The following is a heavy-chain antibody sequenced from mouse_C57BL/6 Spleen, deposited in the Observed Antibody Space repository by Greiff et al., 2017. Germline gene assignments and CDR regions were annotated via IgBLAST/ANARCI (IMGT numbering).Heavy chain of an antibody. CDR1: GFTFSSYA. D-gene: IGHD2-4*01. J-gene: IGHJ3*01. Sequence: EVMLVESGGGLVKPGGSLKLSCAASGFTFSSYAMSWVRQTPEKRLEWVATISDGGSYTYYPDNVKGRFTISRDNAKNNLYLQMSHLKSEDTAMYYCARGGLRRGLAYWGQGTLVTVSS. V-gene: IGHV5-4*03. CDR3: ARGGLRRGLAY. CDR2: ISDGGSYT.